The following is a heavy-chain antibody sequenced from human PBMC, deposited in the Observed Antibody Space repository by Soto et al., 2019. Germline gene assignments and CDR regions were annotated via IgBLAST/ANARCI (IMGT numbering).Heavy chain of an antibody. V-gene: IGHV1-18*01. D-gene: IGHD5-18*01. CDR2: ISAYNGKT. CDR3: ARATGYVGPNDY. CDR1: GYTFTSYG. J-gene: IGHJ4*02. Sequence: QVQLVQSGAEVKKPGASVKVSCKASGYTFTSYGLSWVRQAPGQGLEWMGWISAYNGKTNYAQKLHGRVTMTTDTSTSTGYMELRSLRPDNTAVYYYARATGYVGPNDYWGQGTLVTVSS.